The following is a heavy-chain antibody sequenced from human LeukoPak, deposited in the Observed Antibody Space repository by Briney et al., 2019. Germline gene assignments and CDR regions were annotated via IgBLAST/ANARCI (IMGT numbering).Heavy chain of an antibody. D-gene: IGHD3-22*01. CDR3: AKDVGTYYYDSSGYYFWDY. Sequence: PGGSLRLSCAASGFTFSSYAVSWVRQAPGKGLEWVSAISGSGGSTYYADSVKGRFTISRDNSKNTLYPQMNSLRAEDTAVYYCAKDVGTYYYDSSGYYFWDYWGQGTLVTVSS. CDR2: ISGSGGST. V-gene: IGHV3-23*01. CDR1: GFTFSSYA. J-gene: IGHJ4*02.